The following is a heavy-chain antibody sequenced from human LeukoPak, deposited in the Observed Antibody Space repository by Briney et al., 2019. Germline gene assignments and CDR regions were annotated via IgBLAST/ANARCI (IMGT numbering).Heavy chain of an antibody. CDR3: ARVGTMVPFYYYYYGMDV. Sequence: ASVKVSCKASGGTFSSYAISWVRQAPGQGLEWMGGIIPIFGTANYAQKFQGRVTITADESTSTAYMELSSLISEDTAVYYCARVGTMVPFYYYYYGMDVWGQGTTVTVSS. V-gene: IGHV1-69*13. CDR2: IIPIFGTA. J-gene: IGHJ6*02. CDR1: GGTFSSYA. D-gene: IGHD3-10*01.